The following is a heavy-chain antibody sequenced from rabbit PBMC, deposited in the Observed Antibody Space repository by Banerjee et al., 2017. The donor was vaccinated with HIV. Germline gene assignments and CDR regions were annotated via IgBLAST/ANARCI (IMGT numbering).Heavy chain of an antibody. CDR3: ARGAGAIRLDL. D-gene: IGHD4-1*01. CDR1: GFSFSRSYY. V-gene: IGHV1S40*01. CDR2: IYAGDGNT. J-gene: IGHJ3*01. Sequence: QSLEESRGGLVTPGASLTLTCTASGFSFSRSYYACWVRQAPGKGLEWIACIYAGDGNTYYASWVNGRFTISKTSSTTVDLKMTSLTAADTATYFCARGAGAIRLDLWGPGTLVTVS.